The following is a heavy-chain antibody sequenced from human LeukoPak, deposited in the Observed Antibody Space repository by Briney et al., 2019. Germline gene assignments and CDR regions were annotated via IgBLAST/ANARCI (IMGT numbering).Heavy chain of an antibody. J-gene: IGHJ3*02. CDR3: ARGYGSGSYYNPPDAFDI. CDR1: GFTFSSYS. Sequence: GGSLRLSCAASGFTFSSYSMKWVRQAPGKGLEWVSCISISSSYIYYADSVKGRFTISRDNAKNSLYLQMNSLRAEDTAVYYCARGYGSGSYYNPPDAFDIWGQGTMVTVSS. CDR2: ISISSSYI. D-gene: IGHD3-10*01. V-gene: IGHV3-21*01.